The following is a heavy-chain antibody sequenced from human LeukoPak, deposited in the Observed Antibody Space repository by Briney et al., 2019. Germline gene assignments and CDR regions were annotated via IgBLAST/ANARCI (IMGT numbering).Heavy chain of an antibody. J-gene: IGHJ4*02. CDR2: ISGSGGST. V-gene: IGHV3-23*01. CDR3: AKRTRVPMVRGVMDYFDY. CDR1: GFTFSSYA. D-gene: IGHD3-10*01. Sequence: GGSLRLSCAASGFTFSSYAMSWVRQAPGKGLEWVSAISGSGGSTYYADSVKGRFTISRDNSKNTLYLQMNSLRAEDTAVYYCAKRTRVPMVRGVMDYFDYWGQGTLVTVSS.